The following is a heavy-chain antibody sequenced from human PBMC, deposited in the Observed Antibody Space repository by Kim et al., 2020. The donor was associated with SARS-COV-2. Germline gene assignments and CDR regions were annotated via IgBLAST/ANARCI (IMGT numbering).Heavy chain of an antibody. J-gene: IGHJ4*02. Sequence: SETLSLTCAVYGGSFSGYYWSWIRQPPGKGLEWIGEINHSGSTNYNPSLKSRVTISVDTSKNQFSLKLSSVTAADTAVYYCARGRLRGRILVPAVFPFDYWGQGTLVTVSS. CDR2: INHSGST. CDR3: ARGRLRGRILVPAVFPFDY. V-gene: IGHV4-34*01. CDR1: GGSFSGYY. D-gene: IGHD2-2*01.